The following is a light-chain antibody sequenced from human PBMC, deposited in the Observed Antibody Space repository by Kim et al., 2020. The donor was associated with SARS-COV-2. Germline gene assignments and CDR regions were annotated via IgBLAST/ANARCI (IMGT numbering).Light chain of an antibody. V-gene: IGLV3-21*01. CDR2: YDS. CDR3: QVYDSSSDHVV. Sequence: PGKTARITSGGGNHGGKPVHWYQQKPGQAPTLVIYYDSDRPSGIPERFSGSNSGNTATLTISRVEAGDEADYYCQVYDSSSDHVVFGGGTQLTVL. CDR1: NHGGKP. J-gene: IGLJ2*01.